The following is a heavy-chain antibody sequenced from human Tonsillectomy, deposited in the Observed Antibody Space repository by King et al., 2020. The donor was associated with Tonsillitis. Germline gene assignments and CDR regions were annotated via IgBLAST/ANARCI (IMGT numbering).Heavy chain of an antibody. J-gene: IGHJ5*02. D-gene: IGHD3-3*02. CDR3: ARTRIFGVIITNWFDP. V-gene: IGHV2-26*01. CDR1: GFSLSNARMG. Sequence: VTLKESGPVLVKPTETLTLTCTVSGFSLSNARMGVSWIRQPPGKALEWLAHIFSNDEKSYSTSLKSRLTISKVTSKSQVVLTMTNLDPVDTATYYCARTRIFGVIITNWFDPWGQGTLVTVSS. CDR2: IFSNDEK.